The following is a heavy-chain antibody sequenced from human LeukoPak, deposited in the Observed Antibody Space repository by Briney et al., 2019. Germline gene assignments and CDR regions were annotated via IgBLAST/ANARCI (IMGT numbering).Heavy chain of an antibody. CDR3: ARYPDGYRQGHHFGY. CDR2: IYSGGST. V-gene: IGHV3-66*01. Sequence: PGGSLRLSCAASGLTVCSNYMSWVRQAPGKGLEWVSVIYSGGSTYYADSVKGRFTISRDNSKNTLYLQMNSLKAEDTAVYYCARYPDGYRQGHHFGYECQRTLVTVSS. CDR1: GLTVCSNY. J-gene: IGHJ4*02. D-gene: IGHD5-18*01.